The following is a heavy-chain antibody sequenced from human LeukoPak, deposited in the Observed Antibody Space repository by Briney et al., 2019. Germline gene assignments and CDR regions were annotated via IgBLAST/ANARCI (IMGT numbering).Heavy chain of an antibody. CDR2: ISAYNGNT. J-gene: IGHJ5*02. CDR1: GYTFTSYG. V-gene: IGHV1-18*01. Sequence: GASVKVSCKASGYTFTSYGISWVRQAPGQGLEWMGWISAYNGNTNYAQKLQGRVTMTTDTSTSTAYMELRSLRSDDTAVYYCARVMSSGWFSIPENWFDPWGQGTLVTVSS. CDR3: ARVMSSGWFSIPENWFDP. D-gene: IGHD6-19*01.